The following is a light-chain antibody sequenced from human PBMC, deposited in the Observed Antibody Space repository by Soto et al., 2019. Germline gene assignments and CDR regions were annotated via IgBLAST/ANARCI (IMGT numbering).Light chain of an antibody. CDR2: GAS. V-gene: IGKV3-20*01. J-gene: IGKJ3*01. CDR3: QQYGSSPPIT. CDR1: QSVSSSY. Sequence: EIVLTQSPGTLSLSPGEIATLSCRASQSVSSSYLAWYQQKPGQAPRLLIYGASSRATGIPDRFSGSGSGTDFTLTISRLEPEDVAVYYCQQYGSSPPITFGTGTKVDIK.